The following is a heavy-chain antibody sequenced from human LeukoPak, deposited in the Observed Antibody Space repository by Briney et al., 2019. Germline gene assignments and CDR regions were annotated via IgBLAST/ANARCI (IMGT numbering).Heavy chain of an antibody. CDR2: INHSGST. CDR1: GGSFSGYY. CDR3: ARTKGYCSGGSCYGEGVVFDY. V-gene: IGHV4-34*01. J-gene: IGHJ4*02. D-gene: IGHD2-15*01. Sequence: SETLSLTCAVYGGSFSGYYWSWIRQPPGKGLEWIGEINHSGSTNYNPSLKSRVTISVDRSKNQFSLKLSSVTAADTAVYYCARTKGYCSGGSCYGEGVVFDYWGQGTLVTVSS.